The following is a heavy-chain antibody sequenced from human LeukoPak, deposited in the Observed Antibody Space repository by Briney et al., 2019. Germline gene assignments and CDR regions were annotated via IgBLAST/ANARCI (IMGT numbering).Heavy chain of an antibody. V-gene: IGHV3-48*04. CDR2: ISSSSSTI. CDR1: GFTFSSYS. CDR3: ARDLIYGGFTPDY. Sequence: GGTLRLSCAASGFTFSSYSMNWVRQAPGKGLEWVSYISSSSSTIYYADSVKGRFTISRDNAKNSLYLQMNSLRAEDTAVYYCARDLIYGGFTPDYWGQGTLVTVSS. D-gene: IGHD2-15*01. J-gene: IGHJ4*02.